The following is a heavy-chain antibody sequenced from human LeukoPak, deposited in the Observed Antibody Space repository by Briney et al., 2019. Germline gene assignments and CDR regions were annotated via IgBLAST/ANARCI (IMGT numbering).Heavy chain of an antibody. CDR2: INPNSGGT. CDR1: GYTFTGKY. J-gene: IGHJ4*02. CDR3: ARDYYYDSSGYFDLDY. V-gene: IGHV1-2*02. D-gene: IGHD3-22*01. Sequence: ASVKVSCKASGYTFTGKYMHWVRQAPGQGLEWMGWINPNSGGTNYAQKFQGRVTMTRDTSISTAYMELSRLRSDDTAVYYCARDYYYDSSGYFDLDYWGQGTLVTVSS.